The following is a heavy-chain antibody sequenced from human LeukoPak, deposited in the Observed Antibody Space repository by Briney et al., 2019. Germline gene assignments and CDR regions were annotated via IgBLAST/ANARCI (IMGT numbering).Heavy chain of an antibody. D-gene: IGHD1-14*01. J-gene: IGHJ5*02. V-gene: IGHV3-23*01. Sequence: GGSLRLSCAASGFTFSSHAMSWVRQAPGKGLEWVSAISGSGGSTYYADSVKGRFTISRDNSKNTLYLQMNSLRAEGTAVYYCAKITGRGGYLARGVWFDPWGQGTLVTVSS. CDR1: GFTFSSHA. CDR3: AKITGRGGYLARGVWFDP. CDR2: ISGSGGST.